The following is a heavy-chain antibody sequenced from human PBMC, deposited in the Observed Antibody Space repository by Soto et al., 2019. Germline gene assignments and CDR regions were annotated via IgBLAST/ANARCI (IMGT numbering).Heavy chain of an antibody. CDR3: ARVKSRMVFAYYGMDV. V-gene: IGHV3-66*01. D-gene: IGHD3-10*01. CDR2: IYSGDST. Sequence: GGSLRLSYAASGFTVSSIYMSWVRQAPGKGLEWVSVIYSGDSTYYADSVKGRFTISRDNSKNTLSLQMNSLRAEDTAVYYCARVKSRMVFAYYGMDVWGQGTTVTVSS. J-gene: IGHJ6*02. CDR1: GFTVSSIY.